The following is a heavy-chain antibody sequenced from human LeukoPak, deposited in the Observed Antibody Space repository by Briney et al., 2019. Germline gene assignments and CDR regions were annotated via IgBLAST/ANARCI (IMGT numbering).Heavy chain of an antibody. CDR2: ISHDGRTK. Sequence: GGSLRLSCVVSGFNFDNFAMRWVRQPLGKGLEWVAVISHDGRTKYYADSMKGRITISRDNSKNTLFLQMNNLRSEDTAVYFCARPSPPGDGYNPPDHWGQGTLVTVSS. V-gene: IGHV3-30*04. CDR3: ARPSPPGDGYNPPDH. J-gene: IGHJ4*02. CDR1: GFNFDNFA. D-gene: IGHD5-24*01.